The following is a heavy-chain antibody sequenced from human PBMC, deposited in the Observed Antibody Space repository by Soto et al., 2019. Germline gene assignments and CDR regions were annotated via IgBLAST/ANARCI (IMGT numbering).Heavy chain of an antibody. V-gene: IGHV1-69*06. Sequence: ASVKVSCKASGGTFSSYAISWVRLAPGQGLEWMGGIIPIFGTANYAQKFQGRVTITADKSTSTAYMELSSLRSEDTAVYYCAREATGDFWSGYYMPNWFDPWGQGTLATVSS. D-gene: IGHD3-3*01. CDR1: GGTFSSYA. CDR2: IIPIFGTA. J-gene: IGHJ5*02. CDR3: AREATGDFWSGYYMPNWFDP.